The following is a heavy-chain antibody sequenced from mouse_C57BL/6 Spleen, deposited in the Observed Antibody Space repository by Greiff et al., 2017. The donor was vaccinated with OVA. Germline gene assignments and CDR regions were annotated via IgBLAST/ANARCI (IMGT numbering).Heavy chain of an antibody. V-gene: IGHV1-55*01. Sequence: QVQLQQSGAELVKPGASVKMSCKASGYTFTSYWITWVKQRPGQGLEWIGDIYPGSGSTNYNEKFKSKATLTVDTSSSTAYMQLSSLTSEDSAVYYCARDLTTVVATNDWGQGTTPTVSS. CDR2: IYPGSGST. J-gene: IGHJ2*01. CDR1: GYTFTSYW. CDR3: ARDLTTVVATND. D-gene: IGHD1-1*01.